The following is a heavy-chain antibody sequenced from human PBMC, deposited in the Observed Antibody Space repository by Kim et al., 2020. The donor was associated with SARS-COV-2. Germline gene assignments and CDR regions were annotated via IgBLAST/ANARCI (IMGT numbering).Heavy chain of an antibody. CDR3: AKEMALGTGGDFDY. V-gene: IGHV3-30*18. CDR1: GFTFSSYG. J-gene: IGHJ4*02. D-gene: IGHD1-26*01. CDR2: ISYDGSNK. Sequence: GGSLRLSCAASGFTFSSYGMHWVRQAPGKGLEWVAVISYDGSNKYYADSVKGRFTISRDNSKNTLYLQMNSLRAEDTAVYYCAKEMALGTGGDFDYWGQGTLVTVSS.